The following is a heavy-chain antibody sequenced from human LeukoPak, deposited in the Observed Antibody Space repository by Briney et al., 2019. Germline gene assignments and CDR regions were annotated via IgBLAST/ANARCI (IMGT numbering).Heavy chain of an antibody. CDR1: GGSINSGSYY. V-gene: IGHV4-61*02. CDR2: IYTSGST. J-gene: IGHJ4*02. Sequence: QPSQTLSLTCTVSGGSINSGSYYWNWIRQPAGKGLEWIGRIYTSGSTNYKPSLKSRVTISVDTSKNQFSLKLRSVTAADTAVYYCARSYCSSTSCYHQIDYWGQGILVTVSS. D-gene: IGHD2-2*01. CDR3: ARSYCSSTSCYHQIDY.